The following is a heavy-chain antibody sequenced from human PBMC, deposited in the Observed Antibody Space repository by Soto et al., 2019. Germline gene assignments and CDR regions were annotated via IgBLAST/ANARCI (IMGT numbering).Heavy chain of an antibody. CDR1: GFTFDDYA. D-gene: IGHD2-21*01. CDR3: AKGGALVPDRIDY. Sequence: SLRLSCAASGFTFDDYAMHWVRQAPGKGLEWVSLISWDGGSTYYADSVKGRFTISRDNSKNSLYLQMNSLRAEDTALYYCAKGGALVPDRIDYWGQGTLVTVSS. CDR2: ISWDGGST. J-gene: IGHJ4*02. V-gene: IGHV3-43D*04.